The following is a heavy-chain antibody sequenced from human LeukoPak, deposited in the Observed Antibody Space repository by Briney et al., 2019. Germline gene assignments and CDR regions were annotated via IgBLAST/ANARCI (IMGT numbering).Heavy chain of an antibody. V-gene: IGHV4-39*07. CDR2: INHSGST. D-gene: IGHD3-3*01. CDR3: AREYYDFWSGYRDHYYYYYYMDV. J-gene: IGHJ6*03. Sequence: SETLSLTCTVSGGSISSSSYYWGWIRQPPGKGLEWIGEINHSGSTNYNPSLKSRVTISVDTSKNQFSLKLSSVTAADTAVYYCAREYYDFWSGYRDHYYYYYYMDVWGKGTTVTVSS. CDR1: GGSISSSSYY.